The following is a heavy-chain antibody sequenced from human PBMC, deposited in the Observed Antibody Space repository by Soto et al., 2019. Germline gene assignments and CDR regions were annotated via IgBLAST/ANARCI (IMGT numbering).Heavy chain of an antibody. Sequence: SSETLSLTCNVSGGSISSGGYYWSWIRQHPGKGLEWIGYIYYSGSTYYNPSLKSRVTISVDTSKNQFSLKLSSVTAADTAVYYCARDVAVYCGGDCYYFDYWGQGTLVTVSS. CDR3: ARDVAVYCGGDCYYFDY. J-gene: IGHJ4*02. V-gene: IGHV4-31*03. D-gene: IGHD2-21*02. CDR1: GGSISSGGYY. CDR2: IYYSGST.